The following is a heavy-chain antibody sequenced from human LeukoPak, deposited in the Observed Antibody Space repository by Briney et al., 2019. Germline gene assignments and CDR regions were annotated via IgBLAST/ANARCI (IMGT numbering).Heavy chain of an antibody. V-gene: IGHV1-69*13. CDR2: ITPIFGTA. CDR1: GGTFSSHP. CDR3: AAAAAGTKGRYYYYYMDV. D-gene: IGHD6-13*01. J-gene: IGHJ6*03. Sequence: SVKVSCKASGGTFSSHPFTWVRQAPGQGLEWMGEITPIFGTANYAQKFQGRVTITADESTSTAYMELSSLRSEDTAVYYCAAAAAGTKGRYYYYYMDVWGKGTTVTVSS.